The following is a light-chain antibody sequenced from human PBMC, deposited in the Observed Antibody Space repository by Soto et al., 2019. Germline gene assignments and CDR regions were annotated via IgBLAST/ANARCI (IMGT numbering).Light chain of an antibody. CDR1: QSVSSSY. V-gene: IGKV3-20*01. CDR2: GAS. J-gene: IGKJ2*01. CDR3: QQYGSAPVT. Sequence: EIVLTQSPGTLSLSPGERATLSCRASQSVSSSYLAWYQQKPGQAPRLLIYGASSRATGIPDRFSGSGSGTDFTLIISRLEPEDFALYYCQQYGSAPVTFAQGTKLEIK.